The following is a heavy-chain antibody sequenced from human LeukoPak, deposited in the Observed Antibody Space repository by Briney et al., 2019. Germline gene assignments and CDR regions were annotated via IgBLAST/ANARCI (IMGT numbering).Heavy chain of an antibody. Sequence: GGSLRLSCAASGFKFSSYAMHWVRQAPGKGLEYVSAISSNGGSTYYANSVKGRFTISRDNSKNTLYLQMGSLRAEDMAVYYCARGDYGDYFNYHYYGMDVWGQGTTVTVSS. CDR3: ARGDYGDYFNYHYYGMDV. CDR2: ISSNGGST. D-gene: IGHD4-17*01. V-gene: IGHV3-64*01. CDR1: GFKFSSYA. J-gene: IGHJ6*02.